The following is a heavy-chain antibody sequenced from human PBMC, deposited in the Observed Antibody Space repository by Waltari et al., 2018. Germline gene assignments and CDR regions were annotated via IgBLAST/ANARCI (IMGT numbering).Heavy chain of an antibody. Sequence: QVQLVQSGAEVKKPGSSVKVSCKASGGTFSNYAITWVRQAPGQGLEWMGGSIPVVRSAHYAQNILDRVTITADESTSTAYMELMGRTSDDTAVYYCARPRTTVGTGLWNDGLQIWGQGTLVTVSS. CDR1: GGTFSNYA. CDR2: SIPVVRSA. V-gene: IGHV1-69*01. J-gene: IGHJ3*02. D-gene: IGHD1-1*01. CDR3: ARPRTTVGTGLWNDGLQI.